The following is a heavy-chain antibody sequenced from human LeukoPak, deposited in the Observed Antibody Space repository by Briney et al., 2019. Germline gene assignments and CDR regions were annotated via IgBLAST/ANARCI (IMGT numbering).Heavy chain of an antibody. CDR3: ARSPVSDSSGREPFDI. D-gene: IGHD3-22*01. Sequence: PSETLSLTCAAYGGSFSGYYWSWIRQPPGKGLEWIGGINHSGSTNYNPSLKSRVTISVDTSKNQFSLKLSSVTAADTAVYYCARSPVSDSSGREPFDIWGQGTMVTVSS. CDR2: INHSGST. V-gene: IGHV4-34*01. CDR1: GGSFSGYY. J-gene: IGHJ3*02.